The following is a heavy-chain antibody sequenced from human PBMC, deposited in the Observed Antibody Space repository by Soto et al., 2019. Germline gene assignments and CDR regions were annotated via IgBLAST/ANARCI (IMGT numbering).Heavy chain of an antibody. CDR1: GFTISGNY. V-gene: IGHV3-53*01. D-gene: IGHD2-21*02. Sequence: ESGGGLIQPGGSLRLSCAASGFTISGNYITWVRQAPGKGLERVSVIFSGDNTYYSDSVKGRFTISRDNSKNTVYLQMNRLRGDDTAVYFCATGLTLPVRPSFDTWGQGTLLTVSS. J-gene: IGHJ5*02. CDR3: ATGLTLPVRPSFDT. CDR2: IFSGDNT.